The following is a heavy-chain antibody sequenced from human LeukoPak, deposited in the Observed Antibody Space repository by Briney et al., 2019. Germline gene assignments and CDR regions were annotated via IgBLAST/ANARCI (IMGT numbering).Heavy chain of an antibody. D-gene: IGHD7-27*01. CDR1: GDSITGYY. V-gene: IGHV4-39*07. J-gene: IGHJ4*02. Sequence: SETLSLTCTGSGDSITGYYWGWIRQPPGKGLEWIGNIYYTGNTYYNASLKSRVTISVDTSKNQFSLKVISMTAADTAVYYCASRKLGNDYWGQGTLVTVSS. CDR2: IYYTGNT. CDR3: ASRKLGNDY.